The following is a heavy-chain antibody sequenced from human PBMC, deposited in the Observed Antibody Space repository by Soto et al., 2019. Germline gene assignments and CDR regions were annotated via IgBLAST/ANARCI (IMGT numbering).Heavy chain of an antibody. CDR2: IYPGDSDT. D-gene: IGHD3-22*01. J-gene: IGHJ3*02. V-gene: IGHV5-51*01. CDR1: GYSFTSYW. Sequence: GESLKISCKGSGYSFTSYWIGWVRQMPGKGLEWMGIIYPGDSDTRYSPSFQGQVTISADKSISTAYLQWSSLKASDTAMYYCASTSTPIDSSGYHDAFDIWGQGTMVTVSS. CDR3: ASTSTPIDSSGYHDAFDI.